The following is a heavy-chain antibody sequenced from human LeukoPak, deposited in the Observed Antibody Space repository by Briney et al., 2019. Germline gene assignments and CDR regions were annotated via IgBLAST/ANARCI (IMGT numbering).Heavy chain of an antibody. Sequence: GGSLRLSCAASGFTFSSYAMHWVRQAPGKGLEYVSVISSNGGSTYYADSVKGRFTISRDNSKNTLYLQMSSLRAEDTAVYYCVETLISVAGTGAFDIWGQGTMVTVSS. CDR2: ISSNGGST. D-gene: IGHD6-19*01. J-gene: IGHJ3*02. CDR3: VETLISVAGTGAFDI. CDR1: GFTFSSYA. V-gene: IGHV3-64D*09.